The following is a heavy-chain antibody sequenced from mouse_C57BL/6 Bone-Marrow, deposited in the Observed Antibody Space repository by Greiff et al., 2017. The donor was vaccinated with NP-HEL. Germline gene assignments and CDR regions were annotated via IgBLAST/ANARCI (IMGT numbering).Heavy chain of an antibody. V-gene: IGHV1-64*01. CDR1: GYTFTSYW. J-gene: IGHJ1*03. Sequence: QVQLQQPGAELVKPGASVKLSCKASGYTFTSYWMPWVKQRPGQGLEWIGMIHPNSGSTNYNEKFKSKATLTVDNSSSTAYMQLSSLTSEDSAVYYCAELGRDWYFEVWGTGTTVTVSS. D-gene: IGHD4-1*01. CDR3: AELGRDWYFEV. CDR2: IHPNSGST.